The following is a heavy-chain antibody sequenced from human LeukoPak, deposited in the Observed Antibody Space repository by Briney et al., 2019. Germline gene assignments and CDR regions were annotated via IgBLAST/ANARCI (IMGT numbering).Heavy chain of an antibody. CDR2: IIPILGTA. V-gene: IGHV1-69*13. CDR1: GGTFSSYA. J-gene: IGHJ6*03. D-gene: IGHD4-11*01. Sequence: SVKVSCKASGGTFSSYAISWARQAPGQGLEWMGGIIPILGTANYAQKFQGRVTITADESTSTAYMELSSLRSEDTAVYYCARVLQSYYYYMDVWGKGTTVTVSS. CDR3: ARVLQSYYYYMDV.